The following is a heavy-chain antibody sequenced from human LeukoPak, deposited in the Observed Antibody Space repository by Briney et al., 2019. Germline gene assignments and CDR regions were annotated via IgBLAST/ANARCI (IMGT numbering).Heavy chain of an antibody. D-gene: IGHD2-15*01. V-gene: IGHV1-2*02. Sequence: SVPVSCLASGYAFTGYYMHWVRQAPAQGLEWMGWINPNRGGTNYVQKFQGRVTMIRDTSISTAYMELSRLRSDDTAVYYCARDSIVVVVAASSPYYMDVWGKGTTVTVSS. CDR2: INPNRGGT. J-gene: IGHJ6*03. CDR1: GYAFTGYY. CDR3: ARDSIVVVVAASSPYYMDV.